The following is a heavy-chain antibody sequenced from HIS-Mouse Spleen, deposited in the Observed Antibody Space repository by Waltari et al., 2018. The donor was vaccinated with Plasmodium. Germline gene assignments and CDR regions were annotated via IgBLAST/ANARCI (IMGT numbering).Heavy chain of an antibody. CDR1: GGSISSSSYN. CDR2: IYYRGSP. Sequence: QLQLQESGPGLVKPSETLSLTCTVSGGSISSSSYNWGWIRQPPGKGLGWSGRIYYRGSPSYNPSIKSRVTIAVDTSKNQFSLKRCSVTAADTAVYYCARRGGSYYYFDYWGQGTLVTVSS. D-gene: IGHD1-26*01. V-gene: IGHV4-39*01. J-gene: IGHJ4*02. CDR3: ARRGGSYYYFDY.